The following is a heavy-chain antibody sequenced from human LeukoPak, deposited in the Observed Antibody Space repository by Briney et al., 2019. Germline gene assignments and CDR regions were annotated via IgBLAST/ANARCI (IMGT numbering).Heavy chain of an antibody. CDR1: GYTFIDYY. Sequence: ASVKVSCKASGYTFIDYYIHWVRQAPGQGLEGMGWINPTSSATNSAQKFHGRVTVTSDTSISTAYMELSGLRSDDTAIYFCARATNRGSPANAYVYWGQGTLVTVSS. J-gene: IGHJ4*02. V-gene: IGHV1-2*02. CDR2: INPTSSAT. D-gene: IGHD3-16*01. CDR3: ARATNRGSPANAYVY.